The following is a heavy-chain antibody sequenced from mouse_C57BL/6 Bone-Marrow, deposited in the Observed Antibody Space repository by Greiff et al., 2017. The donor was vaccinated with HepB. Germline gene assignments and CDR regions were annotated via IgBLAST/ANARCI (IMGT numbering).Heavy chain of an antibody. CDR3: ARWDYDGGIAD. CDR1: GYTFTSYG. D-gene: IGHD2-4*01. CDR2: IYLGHGYT. J-gene: IGHJ3*01. V-gene: IGHV1-58*01. Sequence: VQLKESGAELVRPGSSVKMSCKTSGYTFTSYGINWVKQRPGQGLEWIGNIYLGHGYTEYNEKFKDKATLTSDTSSSTAYMQLSSLTSEDSAVYFCARWDYDGGIADWGQGTGVTVSA.